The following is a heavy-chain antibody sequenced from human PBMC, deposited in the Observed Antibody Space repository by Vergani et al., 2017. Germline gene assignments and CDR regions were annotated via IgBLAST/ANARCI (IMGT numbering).Heavy chain of an antibody. V-gene: IGHV4-59*01. CDR1: GGSISSYY. Sequence: QVQLQESGPGLVKPSETLSLTCTVSGGSISSYYWSWIRQPPGKGLEWIGYIYYSGGTNYNPSLKSRVTISVDTSKNQFSLKLSSVTAADTAVYYCARERYCSGGSCYYAFDIWGQGTMVTVSS. J-gene: IGHJ3*02. D-gene: IGHD2-15*01. CDR2: IYYSGGT. CDR3: ARERYCSGGSCYYAFDI.